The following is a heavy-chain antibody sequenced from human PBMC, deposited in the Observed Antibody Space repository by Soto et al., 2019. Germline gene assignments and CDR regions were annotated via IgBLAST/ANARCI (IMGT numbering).Heavy chain of an antibody. V-gene: IGHV1-69*01. D-gene: IGHD6-13*01. CDR3: VRDSGAKLSSS. CDR2: IVPIYRTA. Sequence: QVQLVQSGAEVKKPGSSVKVSCKASGGTFRSYRINWLRQAPGQGLEWVGGIVPIYRTADYAQKFQGRVTITADESARTSYMELRSLKSQDTAVYYCVRDSGAKLSSSWGQGTLVTVSS. CDR1: GGTFRSYR. J-gene: IGHJ4*02.